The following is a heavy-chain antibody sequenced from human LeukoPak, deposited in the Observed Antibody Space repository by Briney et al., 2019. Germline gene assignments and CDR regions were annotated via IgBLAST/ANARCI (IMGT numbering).Heavy chain of an antibody. Sequence: SETLSLTCTVSGYSISSGYYWGWIRQPPGKGLGWIGSIYHSGSTYYNPSLKSRVTISVDTSKNQFSLKLSSVTAADTAVYYCARGYYDFWSGYTPDAFDIWGQGTMVTVSS. CDR1: GYSISSGYY. J-gene: IGHJ3*02. V-gene: IGHV4-38-2*02. D-gene: IGHD3-3*01. CDR3: ARGYYDFWSGYTPDAFDI. CDR2: IYHSGST.